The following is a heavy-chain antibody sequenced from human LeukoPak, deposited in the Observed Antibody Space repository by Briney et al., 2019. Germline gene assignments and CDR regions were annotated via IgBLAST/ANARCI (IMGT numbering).Heavy chain of an antibody. CDR3: ARTGYYDFWSGYSPSYYFDY. V-gene: IGHV4-59*01. Sequence: SETLSLTCTVSGGSISSYHWSWIRQPPGKGLEWIGYIYYSGSTNYNPSLKSRVTISVDTSKNQFSLKLGSVTAADTAVYYCARTGYYDFWSGYSPSYYFDYWGQGTLVTVSS. CDR1: GGSISSYH. D-gene: IGHD3-3*01. J-gene: IGHJ4*02. CDR2: IYYSGST.